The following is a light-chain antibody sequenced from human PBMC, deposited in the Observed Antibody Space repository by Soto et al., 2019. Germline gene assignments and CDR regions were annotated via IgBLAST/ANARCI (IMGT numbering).Light chain of an antibody. Sequence: DIQMTQSPSSLSASIGDRVTLTCRASQVINNYLAWYQQKPGQAPKLLIYTASTLQSGVPSRFSGSASGTDFTLTISSLQPEDVATYYCQKCNSAPFTFGPGTRVDIK. J-gene: IGKJ3*01. CDR1: QVINNY. CDR2: TAS. V-gene: IGKV1-27*01. CDR3: QKCNSAPFT.